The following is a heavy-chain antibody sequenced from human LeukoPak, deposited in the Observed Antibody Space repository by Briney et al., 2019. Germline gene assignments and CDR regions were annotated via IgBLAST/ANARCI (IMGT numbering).Heavy chain of an antibody. J-gene: IGHJ4*02. CDR1: GFTFSSYA. D-gene: IGHD3-10*01. V-gene: IGHV3-30*04. CDR2: ISYDGSNK. Sequence: GGSLRLSCAASGFTFSSYAMHWVRQTPGKGLEWVAVISYDGSNKYYADSVKGRFTISRDNSKNTLYLQMNSLRAEDTAVYYCARALLWFGELLGTDYWGQGTLVTVS. CDR3: ARALLWFGELLGTDY.